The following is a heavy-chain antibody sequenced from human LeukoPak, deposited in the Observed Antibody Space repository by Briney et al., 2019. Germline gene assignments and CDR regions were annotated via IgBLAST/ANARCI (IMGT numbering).Heavy chain of an antibody. J-gene: IGHJ4*02. V-gene: IGHV4-59*01. CDR2: IYYSGST. Sequence: PSETLSLTCTVSGGSISSYYWSWIRQPPGKGLEWIGYIYYSGSTNYNPSIKSRVTISVDTSKNQFSLKLSSVTAADTAVYYCARDPYGSSSADYWGQGTLVTVSS. D-gene: IGHD6-6*01. CDR3: ARDPYGSSSADY. CDR1: GGSISSYY.